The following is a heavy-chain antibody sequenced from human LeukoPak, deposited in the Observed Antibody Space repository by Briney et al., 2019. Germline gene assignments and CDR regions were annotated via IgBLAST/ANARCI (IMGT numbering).Heavy chain of an antibody. J-gene: IGHJ3*02. Sequence: NPSETLSLTCTVSGGSISSGGYYWSWIRQPPGKGLEWIGYIYHSGSTYYNPSLKSRVTISVDRSKNQFSLKLSSVTAADTAVYYCARDRNPLSTIIYSGFRDAFDIWGQGTMVTVSS. V-gene: IGHV4-30-2*01. CDR1: GGSISSGGYY. D-gene: IGHD5-12*01. CDR2: IYHSGST. CDR3: ARDRNPLSTIIYSGFRDAFDI.